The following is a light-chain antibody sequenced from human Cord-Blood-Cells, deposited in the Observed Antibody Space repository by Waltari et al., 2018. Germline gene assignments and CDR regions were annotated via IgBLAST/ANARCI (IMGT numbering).Light chain of an antibody. CDR3: CSYAGSSTVV. J-gene: IGLJ2*01. CDR2: EGS. V-gene: IGLV2-23*01. CDR1: SSDVGSYNL. Sequence: QSALTQPASVSGSPGQSITISCTGTSSDVGSYNLVSCYQQHPGKAPKLRIYEGSKRPAGVSNRFSGSKSGNTVSLPISGLQAEDEADDYCCSYAGSSTVVFGGGTKLTVL.